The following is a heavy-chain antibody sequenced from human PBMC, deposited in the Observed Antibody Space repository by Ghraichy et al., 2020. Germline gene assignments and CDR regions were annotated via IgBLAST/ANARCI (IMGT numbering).Heavy chain of an antibody. CDR2: IRYDGSNK. CDR3: AKESCSSAGFDELSWFDP. V-gene: IGHV3-30*02. J-gene: IGHJ5*02. D-gene: IGHD2-2*01. CDR1: GFTFSSYG. Sequence: GGSLRLSCAASGFTFSSYGMHWVRQAPGKGLEWVAFIRYDGSNKYYADSMKGRFTISRDNSKNSLFLQMNSLRSEDTAVYYCAKESCSSAGFDELSWFDPWGQGTLVTVSS.